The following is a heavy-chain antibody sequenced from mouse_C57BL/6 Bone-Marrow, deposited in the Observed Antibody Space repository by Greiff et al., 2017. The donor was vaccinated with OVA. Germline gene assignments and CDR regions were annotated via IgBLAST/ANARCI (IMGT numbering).Heavy chain of an antibody. Sequence: VQLQQSGAELVRPGASVKLSCTASGFNLNDDYMHWVTQRPEQGLEWIGWIEPANGDTEYASKFQGKATITADTSSNTAYLQLSSLTSEDTAVYYCTTSRIYDGYYRFAYWGQGTLVTVSA. CDR1: GFNLNDDY. J-gene: IGHJ3*01. D-gene: IGHD2-3*01. CDR2: IEPANGDT. V-gene: IGHV14-4*01. CDR3: TTSRIYDGYYRFAY.